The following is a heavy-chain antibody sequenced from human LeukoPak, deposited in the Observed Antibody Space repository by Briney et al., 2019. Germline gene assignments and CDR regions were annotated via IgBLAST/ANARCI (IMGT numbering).Heavy chain of an antibody. D-gene: IGHD4-11*01. CDR1: GFTFSSYE. Sequence: GGSLRLSCAASGFTFSSYEMNWVRQAPGKGLEWVSYISSSGTTIYYADSVKGRFTISRDNDYNSLYLQMNSLRAEDTAIYYCVRDGGTVTTGNWFDPWGQGTLVTVSS. CDR2: ISSSGTTI. CDR3: VRDGGTVTTGNWFDP. J-gene: IGHJ5*02. V-gene: IGHV3-48*03.